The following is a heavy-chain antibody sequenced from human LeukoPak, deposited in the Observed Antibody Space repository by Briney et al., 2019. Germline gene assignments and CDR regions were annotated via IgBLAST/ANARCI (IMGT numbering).Heavy chain of an antibody. V-gene: IGHV3-30-3*01. CDR3: ARGTYCSGGSCYDRGSYYYYGMDV. Sequence: PGGSLRLSCAASGFTFSSYAMHWVRQAPGKGLEWVAVISYDGSNKYYADSVKGRFTISRDNSKNTLYLQMNSLRAEDTAVYYCARGTYCSGGSCYDRGSYYYYGMDVWGQGTTVTVSS. CDR2: ISYDGSNK. D-gene: IGHD2-15*01. J-gene: IGHJ6*02. CDR1: GFTFSSYA.